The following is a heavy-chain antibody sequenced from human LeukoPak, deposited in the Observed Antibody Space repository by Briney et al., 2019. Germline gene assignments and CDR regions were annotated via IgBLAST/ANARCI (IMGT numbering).Heavy chain of an antibody. CDR2: IIPIFGTA. V-gene: IGHV1-69*13. J-gene: IGHJ4*02. CDR3: AREPYDSSGQPRSGFDY. CDR1: GGTFSSYA. D-gene: IGHD3-22*01. Sequence: SVKVSCKASGGTFSSYAISWVRQAPGQGLEWMGGIIPIFGTANYAQKFQGRVTITADESTSTAYMELSSLRSEDTAVYYCAREPYDSSGQPRSGFDYWGQGTLVTVSS.